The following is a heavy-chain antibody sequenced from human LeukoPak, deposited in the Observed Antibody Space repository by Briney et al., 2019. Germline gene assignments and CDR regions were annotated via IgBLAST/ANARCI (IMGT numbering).Heavy chain of an antibody. CDR3: ARAPSGWHATDV. J-gene: IGHJ6*02. V-gene: IGHV3-7*01. Sequence: PGGSLRLSCAVSGITFSRYWMSWVRQAPGKGPEWVANIKYDGSEKFYVDSVRGRFTISRDDAKNTLYLQMISLRAEDTAVYYCARAPSGWHATDVWGQGTTVTVSS. D-gene: IGHD6-19*01. CDR2: IKYDGSEK. CDR1: GITFSRYW.